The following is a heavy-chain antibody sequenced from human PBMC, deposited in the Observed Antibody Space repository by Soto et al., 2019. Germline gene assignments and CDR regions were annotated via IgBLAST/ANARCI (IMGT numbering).Heavy chain of an antibody. CDR1: GFTFSSYG. V-gene: IGHV3-30*18. D-gene: IGHD5-18*01. Sequence: QVQLVESGGGVVQPGRSLRLSCAASGFTFSSYGMHWVRQAPGKGLEWVAVISYDGSNKYYADSVKGRFTISRDNSKPTLYLQMNSLRAEDTAVYYCAKARQLSLRPYYFDYWGQGTLVTVSS. CDR3: AKARQLSLRPYYFDY. J-gene: IGHJ4*02. CDR2: ISYDGSNK.